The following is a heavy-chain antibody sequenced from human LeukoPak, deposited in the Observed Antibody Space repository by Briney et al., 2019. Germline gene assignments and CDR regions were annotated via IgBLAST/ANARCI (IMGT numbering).Heavy chain of an antibody. J-gene: IGHJ6*04. Sequence: GGSLTLSCAVSGLPFRSYGMHWVPQAPDKGLEWVAVIWYDGSNKYYADSVKGRFTISRDNSKNTLYLQMNSLRAEDTAVYYCARDRDNWNDSSYYYYGMDVWGKGTTVTVSS. D-gene: IGHD1-1*01. CDR2: IWYDGSNK. V-gene: IGHV3-33*01. CDR3: ARDRDNWNDSSYYYYGMDV. CDR1: GLPFRSYG.